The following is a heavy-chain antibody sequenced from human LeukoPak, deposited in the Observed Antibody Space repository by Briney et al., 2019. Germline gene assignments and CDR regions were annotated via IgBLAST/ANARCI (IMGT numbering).Heavy chain of an antibody. Sequence: ASEKVSCKASGYTFTNYAMNWVRQAPGQGLEWMGWISPYNGNTKYVQKFQGRVTMTTDTSTSTAYMEVRSLRSDDTAVYYCARKESIGSYQFLNEYWGQGTLVTVSS. D-gene: IGHD1-26*01. J-gene: IGHJ4*02. CDR3: ARKESIGSYQFLNEY. V-gene: IGHV1-18*01. CDR2: ISPYNGNT. CDR1: GYTFTNYA.